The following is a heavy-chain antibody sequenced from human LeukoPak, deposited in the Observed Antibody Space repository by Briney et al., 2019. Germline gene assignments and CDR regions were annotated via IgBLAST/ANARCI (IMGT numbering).Heavy chain of an antibody. CDR3: ARGTPFYDSSDLEYYFDY. V-gene: IGHV3-30-3*01. CDR1: GFTFSSYA. J-gene: IGHJ4*02. CDR2: ISYDGSNK. D-gene: IGHD3-22*01. Sequence: GGSLRLSCAASGFTFSSYAMHWVRQAPGKGLEWVAVISYDGSNKYYADSVKGRFTISRDNAKNSLYLQMNSLRAEDTAVYYCARGTPFYDSSDLEYYFDYWGQGTLVTVSS.